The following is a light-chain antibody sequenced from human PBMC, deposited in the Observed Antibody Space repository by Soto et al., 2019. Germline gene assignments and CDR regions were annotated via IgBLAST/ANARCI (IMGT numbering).Light chain of an antibody. J-gene: IGLJ1*01. CDR2: EVS. V-gene: IGLV2-8*01. CDR3: SSYAGSNIYV. CDR1: SSDVGGYNF. Sequence: QSVLAQPPSASGSPGQSVTISCTGTSSDVGGYNFVSWYQHHTGKAPKVIIYEVSKRPSGVPNRFSGSKSGNTASRTVSGLQAEDEADYYCSSYAGSNIYVFGTGTKLTVL.